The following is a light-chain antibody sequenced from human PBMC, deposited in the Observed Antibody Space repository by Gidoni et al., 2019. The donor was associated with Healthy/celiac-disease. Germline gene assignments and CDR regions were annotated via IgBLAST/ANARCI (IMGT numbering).Light chain of an antibody. CDR3: QQRSNWPPAVT. CDR2: DAS. CDR1: QSVSSY. J-gene: IGKJ4*01. V-gene: IGKV3-11*01. Sequence: EIVLTQSPATLSLSPGERATLSCRASQSVSSYLAWYQQKPGQAPRLLIYDASNRATGIPARFSGSGSGTDFTLTISSQEPEDFAVYYCQQRSNWPPAVTFGGGTKVEIK.